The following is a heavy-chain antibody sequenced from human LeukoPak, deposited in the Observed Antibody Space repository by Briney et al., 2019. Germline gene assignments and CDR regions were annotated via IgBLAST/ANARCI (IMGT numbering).Heavy chain of an antibody. CDR3: ARDRDWFDP. CDR2: ISYDGSNK. J-gene: IGHJ5*02. CDR1: GFTFSNYA. Sequence: GRSLRLSCAASGFTFSNYAMHWVRQAPGKGLEWVAVISYDGSNKYYADSVKGRFTISRDNAKNSLYLQMNSLRAEDTAVYYCARDRDWFDPWGQGTLVTVSS. V-gene: IGHV3-30-3*01. D-gene: IGHD5-24*01.